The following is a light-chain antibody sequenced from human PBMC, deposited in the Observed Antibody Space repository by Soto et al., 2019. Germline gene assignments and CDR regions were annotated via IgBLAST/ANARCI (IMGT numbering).Light chain of an antibody. CDR2: EVS. CDR1: SSDVGGYNY. J-gene: IGLJ1*01. CDR3: SSYTSSSTYV. V-gene: IGLV2-14*01. Sequence: QSVLAQPASVSGSPGQSITISCTGTSSDVGGYNYVSWYQQHPGKDPKLMIYEVSNRPSGVSNRFSVSKSGNTASLTISGLQAEDEADYYCSSYTSSSTYVFGTGTKVTGL.